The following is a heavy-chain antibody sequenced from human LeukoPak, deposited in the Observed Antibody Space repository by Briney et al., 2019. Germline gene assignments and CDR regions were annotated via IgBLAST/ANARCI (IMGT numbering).Heavy chain of an antibody. J-gene: IGHJ4*02. CDR1: GGSISSYY. CDR3: ARSRLNYGTFDY. Sequence: SETLSLTCTVSGGSISSYYWSWIRQPPGKGLEWIGYIYDSGSTNYNPSLKSRVTISVDTSKNQFSLKLSSVTAADTAVYYCARSRLNYGTFDYWGQGTLVTVSS. V-gene: IGHV4-59*08. CDR2: IYDSGST. D-gene: IGHD4-17*01.